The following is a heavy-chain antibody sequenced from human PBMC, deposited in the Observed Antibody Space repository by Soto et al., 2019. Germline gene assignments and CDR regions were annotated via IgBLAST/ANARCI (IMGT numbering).Heavy chain of an antibody. D-gene: IGHD6-19*01. CDR3: ARGEAVAGLYNYHGLDV. V-gene: IGHV1-69*01. Sequence: HGLEWMGGIVPIFGTTYYTQKFQGRATIIADDSTTTAYLEMSSLRSEDTAIYYCARGEAVAGLYNYHGLDVWGQGTAVTVSS. J-gene: IGHJ6*02. CDR2: IVPIFGTT.